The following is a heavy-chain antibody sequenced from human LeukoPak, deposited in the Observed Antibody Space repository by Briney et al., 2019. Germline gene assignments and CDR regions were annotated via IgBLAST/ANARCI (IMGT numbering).Heavy chain of an antibody. CDR1: GSTFSSYA. V-gene: IGHV3-23*01. CDR2: ISGSGGST. J-gene: IGHJ5*02. Sequence: GGSLRLSCAASGSTFSSYAMSWVRQAPGKGLEWVSAISGSGGSTYYADSVKGRFTISRDNSKSTLYLQMNSLRAEDTAVYYCAKSQIQLWLGNWFDPWGQGTLVTVSS. D-gene: IGHD5-18*01. CDR3: AKSQIQLWLGNWFDP.